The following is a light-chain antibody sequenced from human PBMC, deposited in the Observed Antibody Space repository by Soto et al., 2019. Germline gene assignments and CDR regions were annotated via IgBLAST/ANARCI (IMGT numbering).Light chain of an antibody. V-gene: IGKV3-20*01. CDR3: QQYGSSGT. CDR1: QSVSTNQ. CDR2: GAS. J-gene: IGKJ1*01. Sequence: EIVLTQSPATLSVSPLARATLXGRASQSVSTNQLAWYQQKPGQAPRLLIYGASNRATGIPDRFSGSGSGTDFTLTISRLEPEDFAVYYCQQYGSSGTFGQGTKVDIK.